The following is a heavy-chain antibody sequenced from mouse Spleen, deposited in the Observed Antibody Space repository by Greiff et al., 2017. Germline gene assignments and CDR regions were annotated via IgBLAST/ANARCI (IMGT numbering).Heavy chain of an antibody. Sequence: EVKLVESGGGLVKPGGSLKLSCAASGFTFSSYAMSWVRQTPEKRLEWVAAINSNGGSTYYPDTVKDRFTISRDNAKNTLYLQMSSLRSEDTALYLFGYDGYFDYWGQGTTLTVSS. CDR1: GFTFSSYA. CDR2: INSNGGST. D-gene: IGHD2-2*01. V-gene: IGHV5-6-2*01. J-gene: IGHJ2*01. CDR3: GYDGYFDY.